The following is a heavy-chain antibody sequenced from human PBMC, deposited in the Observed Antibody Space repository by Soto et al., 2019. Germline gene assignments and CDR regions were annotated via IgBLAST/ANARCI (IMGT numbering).Heavy chain of an antibody. J-gene: IGHJ3*01. D-gene: IGHD3-3*01. V-gene: IGHV3-53*02. CDR1: GFTVIRDY. CDR3: ARSTEWNAFDL. Sequence: EEQLVETGGGLIQPGGSLRLSCAVSGFTVIRDYMNWVRQAPGKGLEWGSVIYSGGTTYHADSVNGRFTISRDNSGNTLFLQMNSLRAEDTAMYYGARSTEWNAFDLWGQGTMVTVSS. CDR2: IYSGGTT.